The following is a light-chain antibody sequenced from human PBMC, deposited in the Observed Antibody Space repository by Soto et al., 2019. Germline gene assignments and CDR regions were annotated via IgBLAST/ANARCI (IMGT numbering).Light chain of an antibody. J-gene: IGKJ4*01. V-gene: IGKV3-11*01. Sequence: EIVLTQSPATLPLSPGERVTLSCRASQSVNTYLAWYQQKPGQAPRLLIYDATNRAVDIPARFSGGGSGTDFTLTISSLEPEDFAVYYCKQRTNWPTFGGGTKVEIK. CDR1: QSVNTY. CDR3: KQRTNWPT. CDR2: DAT.